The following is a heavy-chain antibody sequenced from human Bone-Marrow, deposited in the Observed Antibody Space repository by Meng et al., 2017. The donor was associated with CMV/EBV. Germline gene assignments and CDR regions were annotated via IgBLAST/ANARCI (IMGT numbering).Heavy chain of an antibody. D-gene: IGHD2-2*01. V-gene: IGHV3-21*01. CDR1: GFTFSSHG. CDR2: ISSSSSYI. Sequence: GGSLRLSCAASGFTFSSHGMHWVRQAPGKGLEWVSSISSSSSYIYYADSVKGRFTISRDNSKNTLYLQMNSLRAEDTAVYYCATCLSTSCHSPYYYYYGMDVWGQGTTVTVSS. CDR3: ATCLSTSCHSPYYYYYGMDV. J-gene: IGHJ6*02.